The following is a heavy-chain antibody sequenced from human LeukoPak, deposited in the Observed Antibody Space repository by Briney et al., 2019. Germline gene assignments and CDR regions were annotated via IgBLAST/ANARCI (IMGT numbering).Heavy chain of an antibody. CDR1: GGSISSYY. CDR2: IYYSGST. D-gene: IGHD5-18*01. V-gene: IGHV4-59*12. Sequence: SETLSLTCTVSGGSISSYYWSWIRQPPGKGLEWIGYIYYSGSTNYNPSLKSRVTISVDTSKNQFSLKLSSVTAADTAVYYCARPKKERTRGYSYGYTGYYFDYWGQGTLVTVSS. CDR3: ARPKKERTRGYSYGYTGYYFDY. J-gene: IGHJ4*02.